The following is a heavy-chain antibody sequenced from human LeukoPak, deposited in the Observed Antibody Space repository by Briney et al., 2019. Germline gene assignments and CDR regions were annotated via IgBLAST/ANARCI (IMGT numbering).Heavy chain of an antibody. CDR3: ARQQRIRHCSEGVCTEGYYFDY. Sequence: GGSLRLSCAGTGFAFNMFAIDWVRQAPGQGLEWVSGLSRGGSTTNYADSVKGRFTISRDNSQNSVFLQLNSLRPEDTAVYYCARQQRIRHCSEGVCTEGYYFDYWGQGTLVTVSS. V-gene: IGHV3-23*01. J-gene: IGHJ4*02. CDR2: LSRGGSTT. D-gene: IGHD2-15*01. CDR1: GFAFNMFA.